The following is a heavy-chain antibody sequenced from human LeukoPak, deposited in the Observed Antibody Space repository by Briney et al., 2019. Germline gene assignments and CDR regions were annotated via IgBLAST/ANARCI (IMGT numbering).Heavy chain of an antibody. CDR3: GKALYYGSGSYQLDY. Sequence: PGGSLRLSCAASGFTFSDYNMNWVRQVPGKGLESVSYMSRSGDIIYYADSVKGRFTISRDNSKNTLSLQMNSLRAEDTAIYYCGKALYYGSGSYQLDYWGQGTLVTVSS. CDR1: GFTFSDYN. CDR2: MSRSGDII. J-gene: IGHJ4*02. V-gene: IGHV3-48*01. D-gene: IGHD3-10*01.